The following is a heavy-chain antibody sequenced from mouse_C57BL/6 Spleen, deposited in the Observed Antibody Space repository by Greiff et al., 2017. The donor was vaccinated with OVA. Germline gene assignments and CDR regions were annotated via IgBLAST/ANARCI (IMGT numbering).Heavy chain of an antibody. Sequence: EVQVVESGGGLVKPGGSLKLSCAASGFTFSDYGMHWVRQAPEKGLEWVAYISSGSSTIYYADTVKGRFTFSIDTAKNTLFLQMTSLRSEETAMYYCAGRDGNYAYYAMDYWGEGASVTVSS. D-gene: IGHD2-1*01. V-gene: IGHV5-17*01. CDR3: AGRDGNYAYYAMDY. CDR1: GFTFSDYG. J-gene: IGHJ4*01. CDR2: ISSGSSTI.